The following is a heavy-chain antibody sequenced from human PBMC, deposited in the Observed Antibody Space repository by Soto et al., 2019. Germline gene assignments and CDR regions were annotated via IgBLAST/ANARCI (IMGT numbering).Heavy chain of an antibody. D-gene: IGHD4-17*01. J-gene: IGHJ6*02. CDR3: AGEGGLVYGAGGFGYYYGMDV. Sequence: QVQLVQSGAEVKKPGASVKVSRKASGYTFTSYDISWVRQAPGQGLEWMGWISAYNGNTNYAQKLQGRVTMTTDTSTSTAYMELRSLGSDDTAVYSCAGEGGLVYGAGGFGYYYGMDVWGQGTTVTVSS. CDR2: ISAYNGNT. CDR1: GYTFTSYD. V-gene: IGHV1-18*01.